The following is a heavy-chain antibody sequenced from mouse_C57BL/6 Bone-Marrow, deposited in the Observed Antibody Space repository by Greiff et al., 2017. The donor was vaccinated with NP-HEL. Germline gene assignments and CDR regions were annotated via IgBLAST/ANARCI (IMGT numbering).Heavy chain of an antibody. Sequence: QVQLKQSGPELVKPGASVKISCKASGYAFSSSWMHWVKQRPGKGLEWIGRIYPGDGDTNYNGKFKGKATLTADKSSSTAYMQLSSLTSEDSAVYYCARYVYVPYYAIDYWGQGTSVTVSS. J-gene: IGHJ4*01. D-gene: IGHD2-14*01. CDR3: ARYVYVPYYAIDY. CDR2: IYPGDGDT. CDR1: GYAFSSSW. V-gene: IGHV1-82*01.